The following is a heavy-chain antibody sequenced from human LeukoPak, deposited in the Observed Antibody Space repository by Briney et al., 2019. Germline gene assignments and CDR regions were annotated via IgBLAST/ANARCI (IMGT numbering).Heavy chain of an antibody. D-gene: IGHD3-16*01. CDR1: GDSISTPSYW. J-gene: IGHJ4*02. CDR2: AAYVGIT. CDR3: TRLPLDYGVDH. V-gene: IGHV4-39*01. Sequence: SETLSLTCTVSGDSISTPSYWWGWTRPSPGKGLVWIGSAAYVGITSYNPSPTSRVTISIDTSKNQFSLHLTSVTAADTAVYDCTRLPLDYGVDHWGQGTLVSVSS.